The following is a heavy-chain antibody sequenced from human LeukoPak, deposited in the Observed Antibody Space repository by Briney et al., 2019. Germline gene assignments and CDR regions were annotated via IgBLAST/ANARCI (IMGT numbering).Heavy chain of an antibody. CDR1: GGSISSGDYY. V-gene: IGHV4-30-4*08. CDR2: IYYSGST. J-gene: IGHJ5*02. D-gene: IGHD2-2*02. Sequence: PSETLSLTCTVSGGSISSGDYYWSWIRQPPGKGLEWIGYIYYSGSTYYNPSLKSRVTISVDTSKNQFSLKLSSVTAADTAVYYCARGAARCSSTSCYRFDWFDPWGQGTLVTVSS. CDR3: ARGAARCSSTSCYRFDWFDP.